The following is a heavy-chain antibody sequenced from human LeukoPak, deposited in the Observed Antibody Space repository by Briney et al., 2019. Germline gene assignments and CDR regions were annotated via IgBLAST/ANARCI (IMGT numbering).Heavy chain of an antibody. V-gene: IGHV4-59*01. CDR1: GGSISSYY. Sequence: SETLSLTCTVSGGSISSYYWSWIRRPPGKGLEWIGYIYYSGSTNYNPSLKSRVTISVDTSKNQFSLKLSSVTAADAAVYYCARSWSIAAADLDYWGQGTLVTVPS. J-gene: IGHJ4*02. CDR3: ARSWSIAAADLDY. D-gene: IGHD6-13*01. CDR2: IYYSGST.